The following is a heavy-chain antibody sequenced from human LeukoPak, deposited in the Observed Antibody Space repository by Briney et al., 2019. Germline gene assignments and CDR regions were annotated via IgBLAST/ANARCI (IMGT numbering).Heavy chain of an antibody. CDR1: GGSISSYY. D-gene: IGHD3-16*01. V-gene: IGHV4-59*01. J-gene: IGHJ4*02. CDR2: IYYSGST. CDR3: ARDVAASAYFDY. Sequence: SETLSLTCTVSGGSISSYYWSWIRQPPGKGLEWIGYIYYSGSTNYNPSLKSRVTISVDTSKNPFSLKLSSVTAADTAVYYCARDVAASAYFDYWGQGTLVTVSS.